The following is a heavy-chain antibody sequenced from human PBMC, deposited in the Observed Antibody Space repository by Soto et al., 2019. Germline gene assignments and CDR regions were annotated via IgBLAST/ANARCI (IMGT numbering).Heavy chain of an antibody. CDR3: AKAGYQFDY. CDR2: ISYDGSNK. D-gene: IGHD2-2*01. Sequence: QVQLVESGGGVVQPGRSLRLSCAASGFTFSSYGMHWVRQAPGKGLEWVAVISYDGSNKYYADSVKGRFTISRDNSKNTLYLQMNSLRAEDTAVYYCAKAGYQFDYWGQGTLVTVSS. CDR1: GFTFSSYG. V-gene: IGHV3-30*18. J-gene: IGHJ4*02.